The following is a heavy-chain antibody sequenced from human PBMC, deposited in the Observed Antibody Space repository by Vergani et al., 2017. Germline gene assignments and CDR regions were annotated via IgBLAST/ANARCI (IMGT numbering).Heavy chain of an antibody. V-gene: IGHV4-39*01. CDR2: IYYSGRT. D-gene: IGHD6-13*01. Sequence: QLQLQESGPGLVTPSETLSLTCTVSGGSISSSSYYWGWIRQPPGKGLEWIGSIYYSGRTYYNPSLKSRVTITVDTSKNAFSLKLSSVTAADPAVYYCARHLIAAETYWGQGSLVTVSS. J-gene: IGHJ4*02. CDR3: ARHLIAAETY. CDR1: GGSISSSSYY.